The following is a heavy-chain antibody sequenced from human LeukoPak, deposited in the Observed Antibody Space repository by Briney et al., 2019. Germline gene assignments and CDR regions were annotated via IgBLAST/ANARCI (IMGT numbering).Heavy chain of an antibody. D-gene: IGHD1-26*01. J-gene: IGHJ4*02. CDR3: AKVLSNSGSYSPDN. CDR2: IKHGGREK. CDR1: GFTFRSYW. V-gene: IGHV3-7*01. Sequence: GGSLRLSCAASGFTFRSYWMSWVRQAPGKGLEWVANIKHGGREKYYVDSVKGRFTISRDNAKNSLYLQMNSLRAEDTAVYYCAKVLSNSGSYSPDNWGQGTLVTVSS.